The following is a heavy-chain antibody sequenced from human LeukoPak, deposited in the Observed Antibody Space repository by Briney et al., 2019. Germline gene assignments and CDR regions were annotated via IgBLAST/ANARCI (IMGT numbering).Heavy chain of an antibody. D-gene: IGHD2-15*01. Sequence: VQPGRFLRLSCAASGFTFSSYGMHWVRQAPGKGLEWVAVIWYDGSNKYYADSVKGRFTISRDNSKNTLYLQMNSLRAEDTAVYYCAKDGYCSGGSCYSRVFDPWGQGTLVTVSS. CDR3: AKDGYCSGGSCYSRVFDP. CDR1: GFTFSSYG. J-gene: IGHJ5*02. V-gene: IGHV3-33*06. CDR2: IWYDGSNK.